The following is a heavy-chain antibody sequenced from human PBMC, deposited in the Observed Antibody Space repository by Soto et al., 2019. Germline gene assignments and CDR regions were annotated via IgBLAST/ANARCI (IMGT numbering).Heavy chain of an antibody. CDR1: GYTFTSYG. D-gene: IGHD6-13*01. CDR2: ISAYNGNT. CDR3: AREAAAGTLDY. V-gene: IGHV1-18*01. Sequence: QVQLVQSGAEVKKPGASVKVSCKASGYTFTSYGISWVRQAPGQGLEWMGWISAYNGNTNNAPKLQGRVTMTTDTSTSTADMELRSLRPGDTAVYCWAREAAAGTLDYWGQGTLVTGSS. J-gene: IGHJ4*02.